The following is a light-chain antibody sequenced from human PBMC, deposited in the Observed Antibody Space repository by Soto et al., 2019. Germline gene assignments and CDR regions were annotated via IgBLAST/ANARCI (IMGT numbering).Light chain of an antibody. J-gene: IGLJ1*01. CDR2: EVS. CDR1: SSDVGGYDY. Sequence: QSALTQPPSASGSPGQSVTISCTGTSSDVGGYDYVSWYQQHPGKAPKLVISEVSRRPSGVPDRFSGSKSGNTASLTVSGLQAEDEADYYCSSYAGSNNVVFGTGTKLTVL. CDR3: SSYAGSNNVV. V-gene: IGLV2-8*01.